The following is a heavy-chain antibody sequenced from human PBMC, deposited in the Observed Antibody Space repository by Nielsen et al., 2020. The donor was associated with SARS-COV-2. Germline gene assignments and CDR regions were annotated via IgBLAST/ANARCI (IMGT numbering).Heavy chain of an antibody. J-gene: IGHJ4*02. CDR1: GFTIRGYW. CDR3: ARVGSYGDPEYLDY. V-gene: IGHV3-7*01. Sequence: GGSLRFSCVVSGFTIRGYWMTWVRQAPGKGLEWVGNIKLDGSEKYYVDSVKGRFTISRDNARNTLYLQMNSLRVEDTAVYYCARVGSYGDPEYLDYWGQGALVTVSS. CDR2: IKLDGSEK. D-gene: IGHD4/OR15-4a*01.